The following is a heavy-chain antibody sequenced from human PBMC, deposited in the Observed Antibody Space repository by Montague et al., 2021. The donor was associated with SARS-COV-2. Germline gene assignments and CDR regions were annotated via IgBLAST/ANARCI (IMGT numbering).Heavy chain of an antibody. CDR3: ARGWAFDP. Sequence: SETLSLTCTVSGGSTASHYCNWIRQSPGNRPEWIGYVYYNGDTKYKPSLQSRVTISIDTSKNQFSLRLNSVTAADAAVYFCARGWAFDPWGQGRLVTVSS. CDR2: VYYNGDT. J-gene: IGHJ3*01. D-gene: IGHD6-19*01. CDR1: GGSTASHY. V-gene: IGHV4-59*08.